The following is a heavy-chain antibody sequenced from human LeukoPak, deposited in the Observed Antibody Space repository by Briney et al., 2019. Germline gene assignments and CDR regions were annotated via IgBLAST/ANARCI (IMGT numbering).Heavy chain of an antibody. CDR2: IYYSGST. CDR1: GGSISSYY. V-gene: IGHV4-59*01. Sequence: SETLSLTCTVSGGSISSYYWSWIRQPPGKGLEWIGYIYYSGSTNYKPSLKSRVNISVDTSKNQFSLKLSSVTAADTAVYYCARGGYYGSGNDFRFDPWGQGTLVTVSS. J-gene: IGHJ5*02. D-gene: IGHD3-10*01. CDR3: ARGGYYGSGNDFRFDP.